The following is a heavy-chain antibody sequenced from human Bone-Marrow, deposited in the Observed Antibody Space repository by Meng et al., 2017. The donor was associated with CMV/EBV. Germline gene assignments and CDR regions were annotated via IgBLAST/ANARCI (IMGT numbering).Heavy chain of an antibody. Sequence: GGSLRLSCAASGFTFSSYWMSWVRQAPGKGLEWVANIKQDGSEKHYVDSMKGRFTISRDNAKNSLYLQMNSLRAEDTAVYYCAKGELLYYFDYWGQGTLVTVSS. CDR1: GFTFSSYW. J-gene: IGHJ4*02. CDR2: IKQDGSEK. CDR3: AKGELLYYFDY. V-gene: IGHV3-7*01. D-gene: IGHD1-26*01.